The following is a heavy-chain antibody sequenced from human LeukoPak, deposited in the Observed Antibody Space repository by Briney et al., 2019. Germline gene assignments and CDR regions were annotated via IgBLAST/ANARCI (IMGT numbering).Heavy chain of an antibody. V-gene: IGHV4-39*01. CDR2: IYYSGST. Sequence: SETLSLTCTVSGGSISSSSYYWGWIRQPPGKGLEWIGSIYYSGSTYYNPSLKSRVTISVDTSKNQFSLKLNSVTAADTAVYYCARHEIRIYYGSGTLNWFDPWGRGTLVTVSS. D-gene: IGHD3-10*01. J-gene: IGHJ5*02. CDR1: GGSISSSSYY. CDR3: ARHEIRIYYGSGTLNWFDP.